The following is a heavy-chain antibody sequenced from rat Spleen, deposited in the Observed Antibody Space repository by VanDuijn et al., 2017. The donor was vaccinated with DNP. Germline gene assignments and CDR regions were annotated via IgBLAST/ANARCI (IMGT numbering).Heavy chain of an antibody. J-gene: IGHJ4*01. CDR2: ISYDSSST. CDR1: GFPFSNYG. V-gene: IGHV5S13*01. D-gene: IGHD1-12*01. CDR3: ARHRTIMPYYYAMDA. Sequence: EVQLVESGGGLVQPGRSLKLSCAASGFPFSNYGMHWIRQAPTKGLEWVASISYDSSSTYYRVSVTGRFTISRDNAKNTQYLQMDSLRSEDTATYYCARHRTIMPYYYAMDAWGQGASVTVSS.